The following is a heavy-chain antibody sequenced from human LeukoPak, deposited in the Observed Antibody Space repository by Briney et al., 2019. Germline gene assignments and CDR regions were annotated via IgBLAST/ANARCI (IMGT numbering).Heavy chain of an antibody. CDR1: GYTFTGYY. CDR3: ARDSWHY. D-gene: IGHD2-15*01. CDR2: INPNSGGT. Sequence: GASVKVSCKASGYTFTGYYMHWVRQAPGQGLEWMGWINPNSGGTNYAQKFQGRVTMTRDTSTSTVYMELSSLRSEDTAVYYCARDSWHYWGQGTLVTVSS. V-gene: IGHV1-2*02. J-gene: IGHJ4*02.